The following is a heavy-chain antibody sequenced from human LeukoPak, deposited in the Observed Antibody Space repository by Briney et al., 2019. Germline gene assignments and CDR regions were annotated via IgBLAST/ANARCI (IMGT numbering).Heavy chain of an antibody. CDR2: INHSGST. J-gene: IGHJ6*02. D-gene: IGHD2-2*01. V-gene: IGHV4-34*01. CDR1: GGSFSGYY. Sequence: PSETLFLTCAVYGGSFSGYYWSWIRQPPGKGLEWIGEINHSGSTNYNPSLKSRVTISVDTSKNQFSLKLSSVTAADTAVYYCARGGLVVPAAMRINYYYYGMDVWGQGTTVTVSS. CDR3: ARGGLVVPAAMRINYYYYGMDV.